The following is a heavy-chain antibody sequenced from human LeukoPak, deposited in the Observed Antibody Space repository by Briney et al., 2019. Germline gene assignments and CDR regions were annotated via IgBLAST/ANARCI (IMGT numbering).Heavy chain of an antibody. D-gene: IGHD6-19*01. CDR2: INPNSGGT. CDR3: ARDLLGIAEAGPDLYYFDY. CDR1: GYTFTGYY. Sequence: ASVKVSCKASGYTFTGYYMHWVRQAPGQGLEWMGWINPNSGGTNYAQKFQGRVTMTRDTSISTAYMELSRLRSDDTAVYYCARDLLGIAEAGPDLYYFDYWGQGTLVTVSS. V-gene: IGHV1-2*02. J-gene: IGHJ4*02.